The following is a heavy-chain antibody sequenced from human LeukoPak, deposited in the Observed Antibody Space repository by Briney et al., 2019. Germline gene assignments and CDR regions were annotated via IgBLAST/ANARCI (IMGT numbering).Heavy chain of an antibody. CDR2: IWYDGSNK. CDR3: ARGPLYSSSWYGVDY. CDR1: GFTFSSYG. J-gene: IGHJ4*02. D-gene: IGHD6-13*01. Sequence: PGGSLRLSCAASGFTFSSYGMYWVRQAPGKGLEWVAVIWYDGSNKYYADSVKGRFTISRDNSKNTLYLQMNSLRAEDTAVYYCARGPLYSSSWYGVDYWGQGTLVTVSS. V-gene: IGHV3-33*01.